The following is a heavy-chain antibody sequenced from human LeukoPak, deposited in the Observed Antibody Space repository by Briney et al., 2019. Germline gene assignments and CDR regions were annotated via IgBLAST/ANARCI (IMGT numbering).Heavy chain of an antibody. Sequence: HPGGSLRLSCAASGFTFSSYAMSWVRQAPGKGLEWVSAISGSGGSTYYADSVKGRFTISRDNSKNTLYLQMNSLRAEDTAVYYCAKDFDSRYFDWTLALDYWGQGTLVTVSS. CDR3: AKDFDSRYFDWTLALDY. CDR1: GFTFSSYA. CDR2: ISGSGGST. J-gene: IGHJ4*02. D-gene: IGHD3-9*01. V-gene: IGHV3-23*01.